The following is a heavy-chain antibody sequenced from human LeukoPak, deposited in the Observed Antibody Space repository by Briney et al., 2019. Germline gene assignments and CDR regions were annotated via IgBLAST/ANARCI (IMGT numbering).Heavy chain of an antibody. D-gene: IGHD6-13*01. V-gene: IGHV5-51*01. J-gene: IGHJ4*02. CDR2: IYPGDSDT. CDR1: GYSFTTYS. CDR3: AVGSDSSWAYFDY. Sequence: GESLKISCKGSGYSFTTYSIGWVRQMPGKGLEWMGIIYPGDSDTRYSPSFQGQVTISADKSISTAYLQWSSLKASDTAMYYCAVGSDSSWAYFDYWGQGTLVTVSS.